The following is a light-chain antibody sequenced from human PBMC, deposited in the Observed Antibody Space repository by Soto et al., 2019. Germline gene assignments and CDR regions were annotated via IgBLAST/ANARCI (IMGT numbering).Light chain of an antibody. CDR3: CSDTGYTTYV. Sequence: QSALTQPASVSGSPGQSITISCTGSSSDIGGSKYVSWYQHHPDKAPRLIIYEVTNRPSGVSSRFSGSKSHNTASLTISGLQAEDEADYYCCSDTGYTTYVFGTGTKVTVL. V-gene: IGLV2-14*01. CDR1: SSDIGGSKY. J-gene: IGLJ1*01. CDR2: EVT.